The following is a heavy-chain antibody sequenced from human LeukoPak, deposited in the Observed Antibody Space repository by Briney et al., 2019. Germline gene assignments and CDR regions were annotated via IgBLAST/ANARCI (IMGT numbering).Heavy chain of an antibody. CDR3: ALAYCGGDCYDVPTDERYDAFDI. D-gene: IGHD2-21*02. CDR2: IYSGGST. J-gene: IGHJ3*02. Sequence: GGSLRLSCAASGFTVSSNYMSWVRQAPGKGLEWVSAIYSGGSTYYADSVKGRFTISRDNSKNTLYLQMNSLRAEDTAVYYCALAYCGGDCYDVPTDERYDAFDIWGQGTMVTVSS. V-gene: IGHV3-53*01. CDR1: GFTVSSNY.